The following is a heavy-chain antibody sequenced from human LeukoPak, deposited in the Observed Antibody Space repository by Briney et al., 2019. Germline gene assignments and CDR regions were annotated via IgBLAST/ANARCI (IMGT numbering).Heavy chain of an antibody. Sequence: SETLSLTCSVSGDSIRSYYWSWIRQPPGKGLEWIGYIYHSGNTYYNPSLKSRVTISTDRSKNQLSLKLSSVTAADTAVYYCTRAINYNLDYWGQGTLVTVSS. D-gene: IGHD3-10*01. J-gene: IGHJ4*02. CDR2: IYHSGNT. CDR3: TRAINYNLDY. V-gene: IGHV4-30-2*01. CDR1: GDSIRSYY.